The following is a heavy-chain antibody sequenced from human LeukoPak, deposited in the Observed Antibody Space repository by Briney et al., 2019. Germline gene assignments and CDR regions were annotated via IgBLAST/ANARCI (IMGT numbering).Heavy chain of an antibody. V-gene: IGHV4-34*01. CDR2: INHSGST. D-gene: IGHD6-19*01. J-gene: IGHJ4*02. CDR3: ARGVQYMKQWLVHSQTPNFDY. CDR1: GGSFSGYN. Sequence: SETLSFTSAVYGGSFSGYNWRWIRQPPGKGVEWIGEINHSGSTNYNPSLKSRVTISVDTSKNPFSLKLSSVTAADTAVYYCARGVQYMKQWLVHSQTPNFDYWGQGTLVTVSS.